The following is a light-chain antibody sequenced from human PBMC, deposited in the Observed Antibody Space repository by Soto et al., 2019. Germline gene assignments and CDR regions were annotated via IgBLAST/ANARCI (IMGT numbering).Light chain of an antibody. CDR1: QRISPW. J-gene: IGKJ1*01. V-gene: IGKV1-5*01. CDR3: QQYNTYSWT. CDR2: DAS. Sequence: DIQMTQSPSTLSASVGDRVTITCRASQRISPWLAWYQQKPGKAPKLLIFDASTLKSGVPSRFSGSESGTEFTLTISSLQPDDFATYYCQQYNTYSWTFGQGTKVDI.